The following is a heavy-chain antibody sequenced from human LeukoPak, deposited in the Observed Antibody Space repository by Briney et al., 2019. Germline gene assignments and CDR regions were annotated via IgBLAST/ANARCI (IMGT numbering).Heavy chain of an antibody. CDR2: INPNSGGT. J-gene: IGHJ5*02. V-gene: IGHV1-2*06. CDR1: GYTFTGYY. D-gene: IGHD6-13*01. CDR3: ARDRIAAAGQLYNWFDP. Sequence: ASVKVSCKASGYTFTGYYMHWVRQAPGLGLEWMGRINPNSGGTNYAQKFQGRATMTRDTSISTAYMELSRLRSDDTAVYYCARDRIAAAGQLYNWFDPWGQGTLVTVSS.